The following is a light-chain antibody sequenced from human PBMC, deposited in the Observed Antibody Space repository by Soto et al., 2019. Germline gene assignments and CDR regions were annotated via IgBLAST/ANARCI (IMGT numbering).Light chain of an antibody. CDR2: SAS. J-gene: IGKJ3*01. V-gene: IGKV1-9*01. CDR3: QQVDSYPRT. CDR1: QAIGSY. Sequence: IQLTQSPSSLSASVGDTVTITCRASQAIGSYFAWYQQRPGTAPKLLIYSASTLKSGVPSRFSGSGSGTDFKLTIRSLQPEDFATYYCQQVDSYPRTFGPGTTVEI.